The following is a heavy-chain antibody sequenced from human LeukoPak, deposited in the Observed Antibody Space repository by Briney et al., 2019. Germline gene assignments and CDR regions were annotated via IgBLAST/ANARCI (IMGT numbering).Heavy chain of an antibody. V-gene: IGHV3-21*01. D-gene: IGHD6-19*01. CDR3: ARDPYSSGWYDWGDY. CDR2: ISSSSSYI. J-gene: IGHJ4*02. CDR1: GFTVSSNY. Sequence: AGGSLRLSCAASGFTVSSNYMNWVRQAPGKGLEWVSSISSSSSYIYYADSVKGRFTISRDNAKNSLYLQMNSLRAEDTAVYYCARDPYSSGWYDWGDYWGQGTLVTVSS.